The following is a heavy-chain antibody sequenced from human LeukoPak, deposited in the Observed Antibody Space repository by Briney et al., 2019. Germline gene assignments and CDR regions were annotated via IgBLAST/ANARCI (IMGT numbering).Heavy chain of an antibody. CDR2: IYYSGST. CDR1: GGSISSYC. Sequence: PSETLSLTCTVSGGSISSYCWSWIRQPPGKGLEWIGYIYYSGSTNYNPSLKSRVTISVDTSKNQFSLKLSSVTAADTAVYYCARGSRYSSGWYYFDYWGQGTLVTVSS. CDR3: ARGSRYSSGWYYFDY. V-gene: IGHV4-59*01. J-gene: IGHJ4*02. D-gene: IGHD6-19*01.